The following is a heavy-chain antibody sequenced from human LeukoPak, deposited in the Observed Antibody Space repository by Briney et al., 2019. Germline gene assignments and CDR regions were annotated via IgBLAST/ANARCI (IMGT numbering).Heavy chain of an antibody. V-gene: IGHV3-30*18. CDR2: ISYDGSNK. D-gene: IGHD5-24*01. J-gene: IGHJ4*02. CDR3: AKDIRDGYNSLFVY. Sequence: PGGSLRLSCAASGFTFSSYGMHWVRQAPGKGLEWVAVISYDGSNKYYADSVKGRFTISRDNSKNTLYLQMNSLRAEDTAVYYCAKDIRDGYNSLFVYWGQGTLVTVSS. CDR1: GFTFSSYG.